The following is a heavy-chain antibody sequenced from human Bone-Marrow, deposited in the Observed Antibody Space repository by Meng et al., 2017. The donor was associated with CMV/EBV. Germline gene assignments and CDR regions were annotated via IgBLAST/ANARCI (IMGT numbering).Heavy chain of an antibody. CDR2: ISSSSSTI. CDR3: AKDYAVTTLIWESH. D-gene: IGHD4-17*01. J-gene: IGHJ4*02. Sequence: GESLKISCAASGFTFSSYSMNWVRQAPGKGLEWVSYISSSSSTIYYADSVKGRFTISRDNAKNSLYLQMNSLRAEDTAVYCCAKDYAVTTLIWESHWGQGTLVTAPQ. V-gene: IGHV3-48*04. CDR1: GFTFSSYS.